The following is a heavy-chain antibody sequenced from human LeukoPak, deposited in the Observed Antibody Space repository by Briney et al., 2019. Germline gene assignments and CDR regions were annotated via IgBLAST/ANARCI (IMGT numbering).Heavy chain of an antibody. CDR2: IYPNASYI. Sequence: GESLQISCKGSGPTFTNNWIAWVRQLPGKGLEWMGSIYPNASYINYNPAFQGQVTISADKSINTAYLQWSSLKASDTATYYCAKNLITVAALSPFDYWGQGSLVTVSS. J-gene: IGHJ4*02. D-gene: IGHD6-19*01. V-gene: IGHV5-51*01. CDR1: GPTFTNNW. CDR3: AKNLITVAALSPFDY.